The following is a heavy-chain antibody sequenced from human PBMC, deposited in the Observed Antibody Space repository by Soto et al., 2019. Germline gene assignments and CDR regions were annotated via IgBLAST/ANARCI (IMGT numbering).Heavy chain of an antibody. J-gene: IGHJ5*02. CDR1: GGTFSNYA. CDR3: SRGGLKNWFRP. CDR2: IITMFGTA. Sequence: QVQLVQSGAEVKKPGSSVKVSCKASGGTFSNYAISWMRQAPGQGFEWMGGIITMFGTANYAQKFQGRVNNTAEKTKGHTQKELEQLEIEGKGVKYLSRGGLKNWFRPWGQGNPV. D-gene: IGHD5-12*01. V-gene: IGHV1-69*06.